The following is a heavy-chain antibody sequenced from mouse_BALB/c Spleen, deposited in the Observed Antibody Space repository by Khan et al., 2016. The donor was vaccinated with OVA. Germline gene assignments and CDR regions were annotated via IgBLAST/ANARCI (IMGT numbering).Heavy chain of an antibody. CDR1: GYSITSGYG. CDR2: ISYSGST. J-gene: IGHJ2*01. Sequence: EVQLVESGPGLVKPSQSLSLTCTVTGYSITSGYGWNWIRQFPGNKLEWMGYISYSGSTKYNPTLQSRISITRDTSKNQFFLQLNYVTTEDTATYYCARTARIKYWGQGTTLTVSS. V-gene: IGHV3-2*02. CDR3: ARTARIKY. D-gene: IGHD1-2*01.